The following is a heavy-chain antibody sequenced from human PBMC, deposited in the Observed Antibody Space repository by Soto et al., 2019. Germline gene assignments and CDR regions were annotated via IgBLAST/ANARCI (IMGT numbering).Heavy chain of an antibody. D-gene: IGHD2-8*01. J-gene: IGHJ5*02. V-gene: IGHV4-34*01. CDR2: INHSGST. CDR1: GGSISSYY. CDR3: ASATKPYCTNGVCGNWFDP. Sequence: PSETLSLTCTVSGGSISSYYWSWIRQPPGKGLEWIGEINHSGSTNYNPSLKSRVTISVDTSKNQFSLKLSSVTAADTAVYYCASATKPYCTNGVCGNWFDPWGQGTLVTVSS.